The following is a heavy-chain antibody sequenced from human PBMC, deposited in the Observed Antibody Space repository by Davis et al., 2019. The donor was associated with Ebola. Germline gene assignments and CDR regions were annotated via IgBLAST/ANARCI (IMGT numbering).Heavy chain of an antibody. CDR2: ISYDGSNK. CDR3: ARDQDYYGSGSYYRNPGYGMDV. CDR1: GFTFRSYA. V-gene: IGHV3-30-3*01. D-gene: IGHD3-10*01. J-gene: IGHJ6*02. Sequence: PGGSLRLSCAASGFTFRSYAMHWVRQAPGKGLEWVAVISYDGSNKYYADSVKGRFTISRDNSKNTLYLQMTSLRDEDTAVYYCARDQDYYGSGSYYRNPGYGMDVWGQGTTVTVSS.